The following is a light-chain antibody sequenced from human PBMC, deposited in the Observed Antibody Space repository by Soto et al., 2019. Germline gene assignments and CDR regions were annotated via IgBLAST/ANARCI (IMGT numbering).Light chain of an antibody. CDR1: QSVSSN. CDR3: QQYNNWPLPS. J-gene: IGKJ1*01. CDR2: GAS. Sequence: EIVMTQSPATLSVSPGERATLSCRASQSVSSNLAWYQQKPGQAPRLLIYGASTRATGIPARFSGSGSGTEFSLTISSLQSEYFADYYCQQYNNWPLPSFGQGTKVKIK. V-gene: IGKV3-15*01.